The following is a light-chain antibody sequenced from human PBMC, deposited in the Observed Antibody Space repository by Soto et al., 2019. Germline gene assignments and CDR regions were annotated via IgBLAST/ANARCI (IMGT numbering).Light chain of an antibody. CDR3: MQTLQTPIP. V-gene: IGKV2-28*01. Sequence: ETVAAQSPLSLPFTPEEPGAGSCRTNQSPMHINGYNYLDWYLRKPGQSPQXMIYVASNRASGGPDRFSGSGSGTEFTLKISSVEAEDFGVYYCMQTLQTPIPFVGVTKV. J-gene: IGKJ4*01. CDR2: VAS. CDR1: QSPMHINGYNY.